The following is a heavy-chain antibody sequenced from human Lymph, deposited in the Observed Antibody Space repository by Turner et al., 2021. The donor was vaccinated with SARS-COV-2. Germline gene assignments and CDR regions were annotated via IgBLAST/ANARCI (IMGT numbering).Heavy chain of an antibody. V-gene: IGHV4-59*01. CDR3: ARGFDY. Sequence: QVQLQESGPGLVKPSETLSLTCTVSGGSISSYYWSWFRQPPGKGLEWIGYIYYRGSTNYNPSLKSRVTISVDTSKNQFSLKLTSVTAADTAVYYCARGFDYWGQGTLVTVSP. J-gene: IGHJ4*02. CDR2: IYYRGST. CDR1: GGSISSYY.